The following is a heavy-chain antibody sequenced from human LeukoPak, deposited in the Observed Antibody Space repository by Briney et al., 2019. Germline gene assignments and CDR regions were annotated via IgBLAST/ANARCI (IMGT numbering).Heavy chain of an antibody. J-gene: IGHJ6*03. CDR2: IRYDGITK. CDR3: AKTGSRGGTFRPSYYYYYMDV. D-gene: IGHD3-9*01. CDR1: GFTFSNHG. V-gene: IGHV3-30*02. Sequence: GGSLRLSCTASGFTFSNHGMHWVRQAPGKGLEWVAFIRYDGITKYYADSVKGRFTISGDNSKNTLYLQMNSLRPEDTAVYYCAKTGSRGGTFRPSYYYYYMDVWGEGTTVTISS.